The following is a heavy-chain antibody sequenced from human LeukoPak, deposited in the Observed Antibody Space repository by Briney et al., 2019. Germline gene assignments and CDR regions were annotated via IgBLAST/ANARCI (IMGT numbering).Heavy chain of an antibody. Sequence: GRSLRLSRAASGFTFSSYAMHWVRQAPGKGLEWVAVISYDGSNKYYADSVKGRFTISRDNSKNTLYLQMNSLRAEDTAVYYCARDTGSSGYYYTRRYYYGMDVWGQGTTVTVSS. D-gene: IGHD3-22*01. J-gene: IGHJ6*02. CDR1: GFTFSSYA. V-gene: IGHV3-30*04. CDR3: ARDTGSSGYYYTRRYYYGMDV. CDR2: ISYDGSNK.